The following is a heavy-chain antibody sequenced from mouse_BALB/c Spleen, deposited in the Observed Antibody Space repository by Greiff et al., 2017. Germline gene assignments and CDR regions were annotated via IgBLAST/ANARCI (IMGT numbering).Heavy chain of an antibody. Sequence: LTHPGSELVRPGASVKLSCKASGYTFPSYWMHWVKQRPGQGLEWIGNIYPGSGSTNYDEKFKSKATLTVDTSSSTAYMQLSSLTSEDSAVYYCTKDDGYYWYFDVWGAGTTVTVSS. CDR1: GYTFPSYW. CDR2: IYPGSGST. CDR3: TKDDGYYWYFDV. J-gene: IGHJ1*01. D-gene: IGHD2-3*01. V-gene: IGHV1S22*01.